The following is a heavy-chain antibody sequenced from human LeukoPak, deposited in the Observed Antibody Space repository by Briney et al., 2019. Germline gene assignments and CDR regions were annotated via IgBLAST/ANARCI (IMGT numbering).Heavy chain of an antibody. J-gene: IGHJ4*02. Sequence: PGGSLRLSCASSVFTFSGSAMHWGRQASGKGLEWVGRIRSKANSYATAYAASVKGRFTISRDDSKNTAYLQMNSLKTEDTAVYYCTSRGGNFYFDYWGQGTLVTVSS. CDR3: TSRGGNFYFDY. CDR1: VFTFSGSA. D-gene: IGHD3-16*01. V-gene: IGHV3-73*01. CDR2: IRSKANSYAT.